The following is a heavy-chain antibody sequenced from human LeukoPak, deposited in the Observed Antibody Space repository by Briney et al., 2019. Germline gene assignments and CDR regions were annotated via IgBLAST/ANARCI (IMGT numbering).Heavy chain of an antibody. CDR3: ARIPFNYEVSRFDP. J-gene: IGHJ5*02. V-gene: IGHV1-2*02. CDR1: GYTFTGYY. D-gene: IGHD4-11*01. CDR2: INPNSGGT. Sequence: ASVKVSCKASGYTFTGYYMHWVRQAPGQGLEWMGWINPNSGGTNYAQKFQGRVTMTRDTSISTAYMELSRLRSDDTAVYYCARIPFNYEVSRFDPWGQGTLVTVSS.